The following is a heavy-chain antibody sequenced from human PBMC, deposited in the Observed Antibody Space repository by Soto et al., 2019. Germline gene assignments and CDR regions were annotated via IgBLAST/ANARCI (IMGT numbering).Heavy chain of an antibody. J-gene: IGHJ4*02. CDR2: IYYSGST. CDR1: GGSISSGGYY. Sequence: QVQPQESGPGLVKPSQTLSLTCTVSGGSISSGGYYWSWIRQHPGKGLEWIGYIYYSGSTYYNPSLKSRVTISVDTSKTPFSPNLNSVTAADTAVYYGARGPFTSIASKWGQGTLVTVSS. D-gene: IGHD6-6*01. CDR3: ARGPFTSIASK. V-gene: IGHV4-31*03.